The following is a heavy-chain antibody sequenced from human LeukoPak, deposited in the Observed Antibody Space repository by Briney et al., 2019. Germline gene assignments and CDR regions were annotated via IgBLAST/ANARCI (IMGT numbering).Heavy chain of an antibody. CDR3: ARDAKGDLPAFDI. V-gene: IGHV4-59*01. J-gene: IGHJ3*02. CDR1: GGSIISFY. Sequence: SETLSLTCTVSGGSIISFYWSWIRQPPGQGLEWIGYIYYSGSTNYNPSLKSRVTISVDTSKNQFSLKLSSVTAADTAVYYCARDAKGDLPAFDIWGQGTMVTVSS. CDR2: IYYSGST.